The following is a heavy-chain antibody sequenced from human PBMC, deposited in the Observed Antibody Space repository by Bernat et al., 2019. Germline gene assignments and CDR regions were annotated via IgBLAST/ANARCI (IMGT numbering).Heavy chain of an antibody. V-gene: IGHV3-53*01. CDR1: GFTVSSNY. CDR2: IYAGGST. D-gene: IGHD6-19*01. Sequence: EVQLVESGGGLIQPGGSLRLSCAASGFTVSSNYITWVRQAPGKGLEWVSFIYAGGSTFYADSVQGRFIISRDNSKNTLWLQMNSLRDEDTAVYYCARVTPYSSGWYELFGWGQGTLVTVSS. J-gene: IGHJ4*02. CDR3: ARVTPYSSGWYELFG.